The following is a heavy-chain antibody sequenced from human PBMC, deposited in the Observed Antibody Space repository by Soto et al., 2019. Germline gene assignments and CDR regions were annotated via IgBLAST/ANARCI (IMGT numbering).Heavy chain of an antibody. D-gene: IGHD3-3*01. V-gene: IGHV5-10-1*01. CDR3: ARHVRRITIFGVVTLFDY. J-gene: IGHJ4*02. Sequence: RGESLKISCKGSGYSFTSYWISWVRQMPGKGLEWMGRIDPSDSYTNYSPSFQGHVTISADKSISTAYLQWSSLKASDTAMYYCARHVRRITIFGVVTLFDYSGQGTLVTVSS. CDR1: GYSFTSYW. CDR2: IDPSDSYT.